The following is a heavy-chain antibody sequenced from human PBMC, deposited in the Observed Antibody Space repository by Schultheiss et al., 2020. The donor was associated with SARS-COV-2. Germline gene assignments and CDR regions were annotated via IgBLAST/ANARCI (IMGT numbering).Heavy chain of an antibody. CDR1: GYTFTSYY. Sequence: ASVKVSCKASGYTFTSYYMHWVRQAPGQGLEWMGIINPSGGSTSYAQKFQGRVTMTRDTSTSTVYMELSSLRSEDTAVYYCASHRGEVYSGYEPTGLDYYYYGMDVWGQGTTVTVSS. J-gene: IGHJ6*02. D-gene: IGHD5-12*01. V-gene: IGHV1-46*01. CDR2: INPSGGST. CDR3: ASHRGEVYSGYEPTGLDYYYYGMDV.